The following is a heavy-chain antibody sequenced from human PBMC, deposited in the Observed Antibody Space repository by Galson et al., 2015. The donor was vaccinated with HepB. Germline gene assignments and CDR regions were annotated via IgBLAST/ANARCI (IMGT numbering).Heavy chain of an antibody. CDR3: ASLPSKDYYDSSGYSTKYFDY. Sequence: SVTVSCKASGGTFSSYAISWVRQAPGQGLEWMGGIIPIFGTAIYAQKFQGRVTITADKSTSTAYMELSSLRSEDTAVYYCASLPSKDYYDSSGYSTKYFDYWGQGTLVTVSS. J-gene: IGHJ4*02. CDR2: IIPIFGTA. D-gene: IGHD3-22*01. CDR1: GGTFSSYA. V-gene: IGHV1-69*06.